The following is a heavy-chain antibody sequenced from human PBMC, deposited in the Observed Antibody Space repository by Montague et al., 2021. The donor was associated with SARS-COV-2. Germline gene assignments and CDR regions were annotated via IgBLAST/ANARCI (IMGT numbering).Heavy chain of an antibody. V-gene: IGHV3-48*03. D-gene: IGHD3-22*01. Sequence: SLRLSCAASGFAFSTYEMNWVHQAPGKGLEWISYISTSGRTIHYXDSXQGRFSISRDNAKNSLYLSLNSLRAEDTAVYYCARDRADSDADSFYYAMDVWGQGTAVTVSS. CDR3: ARDRADSDADSFYYAMDV. CDR1: GFAFSTYE. J-gene: IGHJ6*02. CDR2: ISTSGRTI.